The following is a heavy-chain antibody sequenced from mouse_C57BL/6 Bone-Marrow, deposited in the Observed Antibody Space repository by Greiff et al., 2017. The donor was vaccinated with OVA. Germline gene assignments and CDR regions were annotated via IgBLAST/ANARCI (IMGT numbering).Heavy chain of an antibody. CDR1: GYTFTSYW. V-gene: IGHV1-50*01. CDR2: IDPSDSYT. Sequence: QVQLKESGAELVKPGASVKLSCKASGYTFTSYWMQWVKQRPGQGLEWIGEIDPSDSYTNYNQKFKGKATLTVDTSSSTAYMQLSSLTSEDSAVYYCARPSPYYYGSSPFAYWGQGTLVTVSA. J-gene: IGHJ3*01. CDR3: ARPSPYYYGSSPFAY. D-gene: IGHD1-1*01.